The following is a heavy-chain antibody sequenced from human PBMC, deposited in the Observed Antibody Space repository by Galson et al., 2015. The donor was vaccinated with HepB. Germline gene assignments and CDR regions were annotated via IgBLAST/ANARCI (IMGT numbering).Heavy chain of an antibody. CDR1: GYTFTNYH. J-gene: IGHJ5*02. CDR2: INPSGGDT. Sequence: SVKVSCKASGYTFTNYHLHWVRQAPGQGLEWMGLINPSGGDTMYAQKFQGRVTMTRDTSANTVYLELSSLRSEDTAVYYCARDLGYCSSTSCYTVWFDPWGQGTLVTVSS. V-gene: IGHV1-46*01. D-gene: IGHD2-2*02. CDR3: ARDLGYCSSTSCYTVWFDP.